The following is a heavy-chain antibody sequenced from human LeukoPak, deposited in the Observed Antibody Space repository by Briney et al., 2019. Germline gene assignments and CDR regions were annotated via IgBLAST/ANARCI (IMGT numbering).Heavy chain of an antibody. J-gene: IGHJ4*02. D-gene: IGHD3-10*01. V-gene: IGHV3-7*01. CDR1: GFTFSSYA. CDR2: IKQDGNEK. Sequence: GRSLRLSCAASGFTFSSYAMHWVRQAPGKGLEWVANIKQDGNEKYYVDSVKGRFTISRDNAKNSVYLQMNSLRAEDTAVYYCARDAYLWFGEDYWGQGTLVTISS. CDR3: ARDAYLWFGEDY.